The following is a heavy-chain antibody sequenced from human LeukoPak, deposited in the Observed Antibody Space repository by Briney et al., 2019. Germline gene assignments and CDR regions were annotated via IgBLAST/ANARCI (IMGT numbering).Heavy chain of an antibody. CDR3: VLHYYDSSGYPRGWFDP. J-gene: IGHJ5*02. Sequence: SETLSLTCAVYGGSFSGYYWSWIRQPPGKGLEWIGEINHSGSTNYNPSLKSRVTVSVDTSKNQFSLKLSSVTAADTAVYYCVLHYYDSSGYPRGWFDPWGQGTLVTVSS. D-gene: IGHD3-22*01. V-gene: IGHV4-34*01. CDR2: INHSGST. CDR1: GGSFSGYY.